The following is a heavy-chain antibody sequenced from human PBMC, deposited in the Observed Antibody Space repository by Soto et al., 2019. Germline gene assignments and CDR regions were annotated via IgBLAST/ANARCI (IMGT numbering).Heavy chain of an antibody. CDR2: INAGNGNT. D-gene: IGHD1-26*01. V-gene: IGHV1-3*01. CDR3: ARGRGSYYQYYLDY. J-gene: IGHJ4*02. CDR1: GYSITTYV. Sequence: QVQLVQSGAEVKKPGTSVKVSCKASGYSITTYVMHWVRQAPGQGLEWMAWINAGNGNTRHSQEFQGRVTITRDTSANTAYMELSSLRSEDTAVYYCARGRGSYYQYYLDYWGQGTLVTVSS.